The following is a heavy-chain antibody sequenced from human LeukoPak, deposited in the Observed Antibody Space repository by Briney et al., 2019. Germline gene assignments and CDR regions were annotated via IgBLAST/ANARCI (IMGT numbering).Heavy chain of an antibody. J-gene: IGHJ4*02. D-gene: IGHD1-26*01. CDR2: ISSSGSTI. V-gene: IGHV3-48*03. Sequence: GGSLRLSCAASGFTFSGYEMNWVRQAPGKGLEWVSYISSSGSTIYYADLVKGRFTISRDNAKNSLYLQMNSLRAEDTAMYYCASWAGATDFDYWGQGTLVTVSS. CDR3: ASWAGATDFDY. CDR1: GFTFSGYE.